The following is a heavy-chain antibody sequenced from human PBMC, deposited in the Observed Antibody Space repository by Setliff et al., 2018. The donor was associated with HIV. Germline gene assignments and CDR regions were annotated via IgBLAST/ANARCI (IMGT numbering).Heavy chain of an antibody. CDR1: GFNFSSYE. CDR2: ISSTGNVM. Sequence: GGSLRLSCAGSGFNFSSYEMNWVRQAPGKGLEWVSHISSTGNVMDYADSVKGRFTISRDNARKSLYLEMHSLRAEDTAVYYCASRGYNYGRRPVYFDRWGQGTLVTVSS. CDR3: ASRGYNYGRRPVYFDR. V-gene: IGHV3-48*03. D-gene: IGHD5-18*01. J-gene: IGHJ4*02.